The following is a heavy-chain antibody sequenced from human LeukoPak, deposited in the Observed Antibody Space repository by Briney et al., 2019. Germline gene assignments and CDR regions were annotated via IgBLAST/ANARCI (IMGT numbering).Heavy chain of an antibody. V-gene: IGHV3-30*04. CDR3: AREPLAH. J-gene: IGHJ4*02. D-gene: IGHD3-3*02. CDR1: GFTFSSYA. CDR2: ISYDGSNK. Sequence: PGGSLRLSCAASGFTFSSYAMHWVRQAPGKGLEWVAVISYDGSNKYYADSVKGRFTISRDNSKNTLYLQMNSLRAEDTTVYYCAREPLAHWGQGTLVTVSS.